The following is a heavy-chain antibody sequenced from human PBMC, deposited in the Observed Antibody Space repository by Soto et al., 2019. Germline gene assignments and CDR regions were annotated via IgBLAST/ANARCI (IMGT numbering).Heavy chain of an antibody. CDR3: AREVAFGGVTTTRPRFDY. Sequence: GASVKVSCKAPGYTFTSYYMHWVRQAPGQGLEWMGIINPSGGSTSYAQKFQGRVTMTRDTSTSTVYMELSSLRSEDTAVYYCAREVAFGGVTTTRPRFDYWGQGTLVTVSS. CDR2: INPSGGST. V-gene: IGHV1-46*01. CDR1: GYTFTSYY. D-gene: IGHD3-16*01. J-gene: IGHJ4*02.